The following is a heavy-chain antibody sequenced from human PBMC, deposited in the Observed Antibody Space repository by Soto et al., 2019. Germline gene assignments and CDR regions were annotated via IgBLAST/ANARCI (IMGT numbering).Heavy chain of an antibody. CDR2: IRGDGSEK. J-gene: IGHJ6*02. CDR1: GFTFSDFW. V-gene: IGHV3-7*01. CDR3: GRDEVRNGVGV. Sequence: GGSLRLSCEASGFTFSDFWMSWVRQAPGKGLEWVANIRGDGSEKRYVDSVRGRFTISRDNAKNSVYLQMNRLRGDDTALYYCGRDEVRNGVGVWGQGTTVTVSS.